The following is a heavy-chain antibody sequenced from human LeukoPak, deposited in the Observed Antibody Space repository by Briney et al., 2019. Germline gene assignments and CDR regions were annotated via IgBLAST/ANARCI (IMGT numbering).Heavy chain of an antibody. J-gene: IGHJ5*02. Sequence: PSETLSLTCTVSGGSISSGDYYWSWIRQPPGKGLEWIGYIYYSGSTYYNPSLKSPFTISVATSTNPFSLKLSSVTAADTAVYYCATDSGYDLPGPNWFDPWGQGTLVTVSS. CDR1: GGSISSGDYY. D-gene: IGHD5-12*01. CDR3: ATDSGYDLPGPNWFDP. CDR2: IYYSGST. V-gene: IGHV4-30-4*01.